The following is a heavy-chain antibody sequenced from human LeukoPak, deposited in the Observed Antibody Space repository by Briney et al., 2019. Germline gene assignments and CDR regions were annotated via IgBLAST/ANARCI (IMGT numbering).Heavy chain of an antibody. CDR2: INTDGSST. CDR1: GFTFSNYG. D-gene: IGHD5-12*01. CDR3: SRDLEGYRSGNGA. V-gene: IGHV3-74*01. Sequence: GGSLRLSCAASGFTFSNYGMHWVRQAPGEGRVWVSRINTDGSSTDYADSVQGRFTISRDNAKNTLYLQMNSLRAEDTAVYYCSRDLEGYRSGNGAWGQGTLVTVSS. J-gene: IGHJ5*02.